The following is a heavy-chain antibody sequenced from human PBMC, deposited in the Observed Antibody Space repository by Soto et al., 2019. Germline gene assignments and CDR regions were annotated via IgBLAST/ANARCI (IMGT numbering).Heavy chain of an antibody. V-gene: IGHV3-48*03. CDR2: ISSSGSTI. CDR3: ARDDRWEPRHYYYYGMDV. D-gene: IGHD1-26*01. J-gene: IGHJ6*02. CDR1: GFTFSSYE. Sequence: PGGSLRLSCAASGFTFSSYEMNWVRQAPGKGLEWVSYISSSGSTIYYADSVKGRFTISRDNAKNSLYLQMNSLRAEDTAVYYCARDDRWEPRHYYYYGMDVWGQGTTVTVSS.